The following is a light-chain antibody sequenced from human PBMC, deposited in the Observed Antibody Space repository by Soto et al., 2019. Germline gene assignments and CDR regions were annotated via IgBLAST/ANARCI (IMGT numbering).Light chain of an antibody. CDR3: QQLNSYPL. V-gene: IGKV1-9*01. CDR2: DAS. CDR1: QGISSY. Sequence: DIQLTQSPSFLSASVGDRVTITCRASQGISSYLAWYQQKPGKAPTLLIYDASTLQSGVPSRFSGSGSGTEFTLTISSLQPEDFATYYCQQLNSYPLFGPGTKVDIK. J-gene: IGKJ3*01.